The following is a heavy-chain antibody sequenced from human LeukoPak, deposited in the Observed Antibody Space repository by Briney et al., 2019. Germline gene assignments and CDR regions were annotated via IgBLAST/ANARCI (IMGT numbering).Heavy chain of an antibody. Sequence: GGSLRLTSAASESTFSNYWMTWFRQAPGKGLEGVANIKEDGSEKYYVDSVKGRFTISRDNAKNSLYLQMHSLRVEDTAMYYCEIMEGYKWGQGNLVTVSS. J-gene: IGHJ4*02. D-gene: IGHD5-18*01. CDR3: EIMEGYK. CDR1: ESTFSNYW. V-gene: IGHV3-7*01. CDR2: IKEDGSEK.